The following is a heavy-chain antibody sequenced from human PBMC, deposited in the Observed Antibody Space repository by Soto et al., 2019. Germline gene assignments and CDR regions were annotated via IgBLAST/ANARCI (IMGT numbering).Heavy chain of an antibody. V-gene: IGHV3-11*01. CDR1: GFTFSDYY. D-gene: IGHD2-15*01. CDR2: ISSSGSTI. J-gene: IGHJ6*03. CDR3: ARFLGYCSGGSCSYYYYYYMDV. Sequence: GGSLRLSCAASGFTFSDYYMSWIRQAPGKGLEWVSYISSSGSTIYYADSVKGRFTISRDNAKNSLYLQMNSLRAEDTAVYYCARFLGYCSGGSCSYYYYYYMDVWGKGTTVTVSS.